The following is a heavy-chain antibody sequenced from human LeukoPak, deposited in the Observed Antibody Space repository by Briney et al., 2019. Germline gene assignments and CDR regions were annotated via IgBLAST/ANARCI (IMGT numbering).Heavy chain of an antibody. CDR3: ARAWDSSSWYFDY. CDR1: GGTFSSYA. V-gene: IGHV1-69*06. Sequence: ASVKVSCKASGGTFSSYAISWVRQAPGQGLEWMGGIIPIFGTANYAQKFQGRVTVTADKSTSTAYMELSSLRSEDTAVYYCARAWDSSSWYFDYWGQGTLVTVSS. CDR2: IIPIFGTA. J-gene: IGHJ4*02. D-gene: IGHD6-13*01.